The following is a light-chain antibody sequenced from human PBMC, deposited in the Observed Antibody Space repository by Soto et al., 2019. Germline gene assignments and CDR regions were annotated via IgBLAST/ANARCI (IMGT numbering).Light chain of an antibody. Sequence: DIQMTQSPSTLSASVGDRVTITCRASQSISSWLAWYQQKPGKAPKLLIYDASSLESGVPSRFSGSGSGTELTLTISSLQPDDFATYYCQQYNSYSRALTFGGGTKVDIK. CDR3: QQYNSYSRALT. V-gene: IGKV1-5*01. CDR2: DAS. J-gene: IGKJ4*01. CDR1: QSISSW.